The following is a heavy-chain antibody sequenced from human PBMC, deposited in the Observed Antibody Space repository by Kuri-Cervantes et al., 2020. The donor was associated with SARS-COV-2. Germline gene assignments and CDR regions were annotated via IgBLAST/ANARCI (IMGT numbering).Heavy chain of an antibody. CDR3: ARAYEYVRLAWGMDV. V-gene: IGHV3-30*04. D-gene: IGHD2/OR15-2a*01. CDR1: GFTFSNYA. J-gene: IGHJ6*02. Sequence: GGSLRLSCAVSGFTFSNYAMHWVRQAPGKGLEWVAVISYDGSSKYYADSVKGRFTISRDNPKNTLYLQMNRLTIEDTAVYYCARAYEYVRLAWGMDVWGQGTTVTVSS. CDR2: ISYDGSSK.